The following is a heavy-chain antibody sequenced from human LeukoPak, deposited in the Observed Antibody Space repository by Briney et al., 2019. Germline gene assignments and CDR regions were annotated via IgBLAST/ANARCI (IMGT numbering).Heavy chain of an antibody. J-gene: IGHJ5*02. D-gene: IGHD6-13*01. CDR2: INSDGSST. CDR1: GFTFSSYW. CDR3: AKEGAAAVYNWFDP. V-gene: IGHV3-74*01. Sequence: GGSLRLSCAASGFTFSSYWMHWVRQAPGKGLVWVSRINSDGSSTSYADSVKGRFTISRDNSKNTLYLQMNSLRAEDTAVYYCAKEGAAAVYNWFDPWGQGTLVTVSS.